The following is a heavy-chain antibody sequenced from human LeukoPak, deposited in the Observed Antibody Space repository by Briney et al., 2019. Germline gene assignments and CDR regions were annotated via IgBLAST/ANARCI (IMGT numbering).Heavy chain of an antibody. J-gene: IGHJ6*02. Sequence: GGSLRLSCAASGFTFSSYAMSWVRQAPGKGLVWVSRIKSDGISTSYADSVKGRFTISRDNAKNTLYLQMNSLRAKDTAVYYCARDRHYNMDVWGQGTTVTVSS. CDR3: ARDRHYNMDV. CDR1: GFTFSSYA. CDR2: IKSDGIST. V-gene: IGHV3-74*01.